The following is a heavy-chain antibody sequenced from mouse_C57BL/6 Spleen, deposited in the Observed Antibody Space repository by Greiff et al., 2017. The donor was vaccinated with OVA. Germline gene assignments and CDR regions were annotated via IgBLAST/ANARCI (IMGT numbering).Heavy chain of an antibody. V-gene: IGHV2-9-1*01. Sequence: QVQLQQSGPGLVAPSQSLSITCTVSGFSLTSYAISWVRQPPGKGLEWLGVIWTGGGTNYNSALKSRLSISKDNSKSPVFLKMNMLQTDDTARYYGASEGDSSGGYCYAMDDWGQGTSVTVSS. D-gene: IGHD3-2*01. J-gene: IGHJ4*01. CDR3: ASEGDSSGGYCYAMDD. CDR2: IWTGGGT. CDR1: GFSLTSYA.